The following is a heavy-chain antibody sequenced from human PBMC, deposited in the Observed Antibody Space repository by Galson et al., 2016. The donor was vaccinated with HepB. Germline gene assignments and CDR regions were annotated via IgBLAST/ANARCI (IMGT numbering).Heavy chain of an antibody. D-gene: IGHD3-10*01. J-gene: IGHJ4*02. CDR3: ARGAFRSGIRHFDY. CDR2: INPNSGDT. Sequence: SVKVSCKASGYSFTDYYMNWVRQAPGQGLEWMGWINPNSGDTNYAQKFQGWVTMTRDTSISTAYMELRRLRSDDTAVYFCARGAFRSGIRHFDYWGQGTPVTVSS. CDR1: GYSFTDYY. V-gene: IGHV1-2*04.